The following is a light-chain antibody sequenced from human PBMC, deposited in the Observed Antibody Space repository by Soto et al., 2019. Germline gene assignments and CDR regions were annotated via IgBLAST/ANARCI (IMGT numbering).Light chain of an antibody. CDR3: SALTTRFTYV. J-gene: IGLJ1*01. Sequence: QSVLTQPASVSGSPGQSVAISCSGTSSDVGAYNYVSWYQQHPGKAPKLLLSEVSNRPSGVSDRFSGSKSGNTASLTISGLQAEDEADYYCSALTTRFTYVYGTGTKVTV. CDR2: EVS. CDR1: SSDVGAYNY. V-gene: IGLV2-14*01.